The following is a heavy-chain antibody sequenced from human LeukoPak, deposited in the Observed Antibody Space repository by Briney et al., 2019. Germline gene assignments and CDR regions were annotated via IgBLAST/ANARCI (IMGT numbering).Heavy chain of an antibody. CDR2: ISGSGGST. Sequence: GGSLRLSCAAPGFTFSSYAMSWVRQAPGKGLEWVSDISGSGGSTYYADSVKGRFTISRDNSKNTLYLQMNSLRAEDTAVYYCAQTQKMSRGELRYFDWLLPYFDYWGQGTLVTVSS. D-gene: IGHD3-9*01. CDR1: GFTFSSYA. V-gene: IGHV3-23*01. CDR3: AQTQKMSRGELRYFDWLLPYFDY. J-gene: IGHJ4*02.